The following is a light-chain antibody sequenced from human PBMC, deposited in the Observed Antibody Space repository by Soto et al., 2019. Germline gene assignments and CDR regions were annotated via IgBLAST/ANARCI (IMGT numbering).Light chain of an antibody. J-gene: IGKJ3*01. CDR3: QQYGSSLFT. V-gene: IGKV3-15*01. CDR2: AAS. Sequence: IVMTQSPATLSVSPGEGATLSCRASQSVYSNLAWYQQKPGQAPRLLIYAASTRASGIPARFSGGGSGTEFTLTISRLEPEDFAVYYCQQYGSSLFTFGPGTKVDIK. CDR1: QSVYSN.